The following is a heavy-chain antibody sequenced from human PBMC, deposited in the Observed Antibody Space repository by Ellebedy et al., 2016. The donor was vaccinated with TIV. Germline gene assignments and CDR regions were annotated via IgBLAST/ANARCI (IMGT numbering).Heavy chain of an antibody. CDR1: GGTFSSYA. J-gene: IGHJ5*02. D-gene: IGHD3-16*01. V-gene: IGHV1-69*13. CDR3: ARTPGYDYVFPTPPYHWFDP. Sequence: SVKVSCXASGGTFSSYAISWVRKAPGQGLEWMGGIIPIFGTANYAQKFQGRVTITADESTSTAYMELSSLRSEDTAVYYCARTPGYDYVFPTPPYHWFDPWGQGTLVTVSS. CDR2: IIPIFGTA.